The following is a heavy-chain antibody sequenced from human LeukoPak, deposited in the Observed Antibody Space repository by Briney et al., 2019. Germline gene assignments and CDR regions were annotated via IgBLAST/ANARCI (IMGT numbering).Heavy chain of an antibody. D-gene: IGHD1-1*01. CDR3: AKVTGTTNY. V-gene: IGHV3-23*01. J-gene: IGHJ4*02. CDR2: ISGRDEST. CDR1: GLTFSNYA. Sequence: PGGSLRLSCAVSGLTFSNYALSWVRQAPGKGLEWVSAISGRDESTYYADSVKGRFTISRDNSKSTLYLQMSSLRAEDTAVYHCAKVTGTTNYWGQGTLVTVSS.